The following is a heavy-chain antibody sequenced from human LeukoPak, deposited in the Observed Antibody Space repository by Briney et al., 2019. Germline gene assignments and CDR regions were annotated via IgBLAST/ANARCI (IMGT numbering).Heavy chain of an antibody. CDR1: GHTFTGYY. J-gene: IGHJ4*02. V-gene: IGHV1-2*02. CDR2: ISPNSGVT. D-gene: IGHD3-16*01. CDR3: ATQRGSYLWGTDFDY. Sequence: ASVKVSCKASGHTFTGYYLYWVRQAPGQGLEWMGWISPNSGVTHYAQTFQGRVTMTRDTSISTAYMELSRLRSDDTAVYYCATQRGSYLWGTDFDYWGQGTLVTVSS.